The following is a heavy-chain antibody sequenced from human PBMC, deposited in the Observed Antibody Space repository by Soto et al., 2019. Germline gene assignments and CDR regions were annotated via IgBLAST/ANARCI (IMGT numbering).Heavy chain of an antibody. D-gene: IGHD1-7*01. V-gene: IGHV3-30-3*01. J-gene: IGHJ4*02. CDR3: ARDHFDNWNYGY. Sequence: GSLRLSCAASGFTFSSYAMHWVRQAPGKGLEWVAAISYDGSNKYYADSVKGRFTISRDNSKNTLYLQMNSLRAEDTAVYYCARDHFDNWNYGYWGQGTLVTVSS. CDR1: GFTFSSYA. CDR2: ISYDGSNK.